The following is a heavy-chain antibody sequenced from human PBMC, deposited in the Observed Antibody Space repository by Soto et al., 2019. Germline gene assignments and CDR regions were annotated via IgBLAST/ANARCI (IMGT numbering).Heavy chain of an antibody. CDR3: AKDRVGSGCASIRDFDY. V-gene: IGHV3-23*01. D-gene: IGHD3-10*01. Sequence: EVQLLESGGGLVQPGGSLRLSCAASGFTFSSCAMGWVRQAPGKGLEWVSGISGSGTDTHYADSVKGQFTISRDNSKNTLYLQMNSLRAEDTAVYYCAKDRVGSGCASIRDFDYWGQGTLVTVSS. J-gene: IGHJ4*02. CDR2: ISGSGTDT. CDR1: GFTFSSCA.